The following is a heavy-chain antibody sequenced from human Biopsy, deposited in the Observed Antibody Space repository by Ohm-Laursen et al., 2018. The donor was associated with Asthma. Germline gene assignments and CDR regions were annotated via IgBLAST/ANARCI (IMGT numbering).Heavy chain of an antibody. J-gene: IGHJ6*02. CDR1: SGSGGYMRSGNYY. V-gene: IGHV4-39*01. Sequence: GTLSLTCSLSSGSGGYMRSGNYYWGWIRQPPGKGLEWIGSIYYSGTTYHNPSLESRVTVSADTKKNQFSLKLTSVTAADTAVYYCVRGSSSWHHGPFHYYYGLDVWGQGTTATVSS. CDR2: IYYSGTT. CDR3: VRGSSSWHHGPFHYYYGLDV. D-gene: IGHD6-13*01.